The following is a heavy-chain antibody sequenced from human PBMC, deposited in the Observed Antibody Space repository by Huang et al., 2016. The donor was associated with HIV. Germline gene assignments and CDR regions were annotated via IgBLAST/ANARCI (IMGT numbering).Heavy chain of an antibody. CDR3: ATGSMANAFDI. CDR2: ILDDGSNK. CDR1: GFPFSRYG. D-gene: IGHD3-10*01. V-gene: IGHV3-30*02. Sequence: QVQLVESGGGVVQPGGSLRLSCASSGFPFSRYGMHWVRQAPGKWLEWVAFILDDGSNKYYADSVRGRFTISSDTSKNTLYLQMNSLRAEDTAVYYCATGSMANAFDIWGQGTMVTVSS. J-gene: IGHJ3*02.